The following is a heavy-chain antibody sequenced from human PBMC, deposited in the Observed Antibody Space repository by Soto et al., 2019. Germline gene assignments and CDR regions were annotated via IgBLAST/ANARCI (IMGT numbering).Heavy chain of an antibody. D-gene: IGHD2-21*02. V-gene: IGHV1-69*12. J-gene: IGHJ1*01. CDR2: IIPIFGTA. Sequence: QVQLVQSGAEVKKPGSSVKVSCKASGGTFSSYAISWVRQAPGQGLEWMGGIIPIFGTANYAQKFQGRVTITADESTSTAYMELSSLRSEDTAVYYCATSRGQHIVVVTAPGHFQHWGQGTLVTVSS. CDR1: GGTFSSYA. CDR3: ATSRGQHIVVVTAPGHFQH.